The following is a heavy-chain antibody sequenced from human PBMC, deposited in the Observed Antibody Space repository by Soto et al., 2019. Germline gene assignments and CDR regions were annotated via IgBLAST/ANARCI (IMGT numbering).Heavy chain of an antibody. D-gene: IGHD1-26*01. J-gene: IGHJ4*02. CDR2: IKSKTDGGTT. V-gene: IGHV3-15*01. CDR3: TTDTLSGSYYSGDLDY. CDR1: GFTFSNAW. Sequence: LXLSCAASGFTFSNAWMSWVRQAPWKGREWVGRIKSKTDGGTTDYAAPVKGRFTISRDDSKNTLYLQMNSLKTEDTAVYYCTTDTLSGSYYSGDLDYWGQGTLVTVSS.